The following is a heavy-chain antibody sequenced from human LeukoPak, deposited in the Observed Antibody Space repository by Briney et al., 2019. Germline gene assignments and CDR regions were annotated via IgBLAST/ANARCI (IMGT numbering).Heavy chain of an antibody. CDR1: GFTFDDYA. V-gene: IGHV3-9*01. CDR2: ISWNSGNT. CDR3: AKDRVAVEYYYYYGMDV. D-gene: IGHD6-19*01. J-gene: IGHJ6*02. Sequence: GGSLRLSCAASGFTFDDYAVHWVRHAPGKGLEWVSGISWNSGNTGYADYVKGRFIISRDNAKNSLYLQMNSLRVEDTALYYCAKDRVAVEYYYYYGMDVWGQGTTVIVSS.